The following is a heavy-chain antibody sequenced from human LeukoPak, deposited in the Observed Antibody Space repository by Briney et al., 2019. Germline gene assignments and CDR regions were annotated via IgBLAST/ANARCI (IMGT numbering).Heavy chain of an antibody. D-gene: IGHD3-10*01. CDR1: GDSVSNNIAT. V-gene: IGHV6-1*01. CDR2: TYYRSRWGN. CDR3: VRDSDDYYWALDS. Sequence: SQTLSLTCAISGDSVSNNIATWNWVRQSPSRGLEWLGRTYYRSRWGNDYAISVKSRITINPDTSRNQFSLQLNSVTPEDTAVYYCVRDSDDYYWALDSWGQGTPVTVSS. J-gene: IGHJ4*02.